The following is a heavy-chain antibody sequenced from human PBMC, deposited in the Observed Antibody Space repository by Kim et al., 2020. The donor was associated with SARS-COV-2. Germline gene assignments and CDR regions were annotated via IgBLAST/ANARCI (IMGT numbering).Heavy chain of an antibody. CDR3: ARPVTTTGKTDY. D-gene: IGHD5-18*01. Sequence: NDSPSFQGHVTISADKSISTAYLQWSSLKASDTAMYYCARPVTTTGKTDYWGQGTLVTVSS. V-gene: IGHV5-10-1*01. J-gene: IGHJ4*02.